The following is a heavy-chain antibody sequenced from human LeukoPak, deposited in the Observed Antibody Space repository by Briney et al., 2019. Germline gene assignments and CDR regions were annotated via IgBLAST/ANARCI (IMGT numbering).Heavy chain of an antibody. Sequence: SETLSLTCTVSAGSISSSPYYWGWIRQPPGKGLEWIGSISYTGSTYYNPSLKSRVTISVDTSKNQFSLKLSSVTAADTAVYYCARHVSPGWFGELFSYWGQGTLVTVSS. J-gene: IGHJ4*02. CDR1: AGSISSSPYY. CDR2: ISYTGST. D-gene: IGHD3-10*01. V-gene: IGHV4-39*01. CDR3: ARHVSPGWFGELFSY.